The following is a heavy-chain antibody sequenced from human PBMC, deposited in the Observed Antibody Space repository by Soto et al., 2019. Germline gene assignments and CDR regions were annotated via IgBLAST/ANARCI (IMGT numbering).Heavy chain of an antibody. CDR3: ARHVTSDSLSIVAPWVGDYYYYMDV. CDR1: GGSISSYY. J-gene: IGHJ6*03. Sequence: SETLSLTCTVSGGSISSYYWSWIRQPPGKGLEWIGYIYYSGSTNYNPSLKSRVTISVDTSKNQFSLKLSSVTAADTAVYYCARHVTSDSLSIVAPWVGDYYYYMDVWGKGTTVTVSS. CDR2: IYYSGST. V-gene: IGHV4-59*08. D-gene: IGHD5-12*01.